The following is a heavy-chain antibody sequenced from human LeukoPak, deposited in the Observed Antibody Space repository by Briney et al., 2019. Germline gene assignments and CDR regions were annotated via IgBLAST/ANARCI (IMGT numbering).Heavy chain of an antibody. Sequence: PGGSLRLSCAASGFTFSSYWMSWVRQAPGKGLEWVANIKQDGSEKYYVDSVKGRFTISRDNAKNSLYLQMNSLGAEDTAVYYCARVPLFTMVRGVIITFDYWGQGTLVTVSS. CDR3: ARVPLFTMVRGVIITFDY. CDR2: IKQDGSEK. V-gene: IGHV3-7*01. J-gene: IGHJ4*02. CDR1: GFTFSSYW. D-gene: IGHD3-10*01.